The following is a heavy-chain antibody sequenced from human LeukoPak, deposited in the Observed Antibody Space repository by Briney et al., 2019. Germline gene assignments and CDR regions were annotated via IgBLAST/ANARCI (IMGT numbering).Heavy chain of an antibody. CDR2: ISAYNGNT. CDR1: GYTFTSYG. Sequence: ASVTVSCKASGYTFTSYGISWVRQAPGQGLEWMGWISAYNGNTNYAQKLQGRVTMTTDTSTSTAYMELRSLRSDDTAVYYCARDVRSGSYLRKTAFDYWGQGTLVTVSA. J-gene: IGHJ4*02. V-gene: IGHV1-18*01. D-gene: IGHD1-26*01. CDR3: ARDVRSGSYLRKTAFDY.